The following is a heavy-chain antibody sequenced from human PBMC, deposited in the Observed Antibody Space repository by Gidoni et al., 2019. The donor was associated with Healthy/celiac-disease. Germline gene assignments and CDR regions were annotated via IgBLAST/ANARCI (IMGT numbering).Heavy chain of an antibody. CDR1: GVTFSSYT. D-gene: IGHD1-20*01. CDR3: AITRTLTYYYYGMDV. V-gene: IGHV1-69*02. Sequence: QVQLVQSGAEVKKPGSSVKVSCKASGVTFSSYTISWVRQAPGQGLEWMGRIIPILGIANYAQKFQGRVTITADKSTSTAYMELSSLRSEDTAVYYCAITRTLTYYYYGMDVWGQGTTVTVSS. CDR2: IIPILGIA. J-gene: IGHJ6*02.